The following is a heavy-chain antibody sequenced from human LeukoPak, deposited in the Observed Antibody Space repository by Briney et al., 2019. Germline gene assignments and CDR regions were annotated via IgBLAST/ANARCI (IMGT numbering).Heavy chain of an antibody. CDR2: IIPIFGTA. J-gene: IGHJ3*02. CDR3: ARSTIVVVIATPGAFDI. CDR1: GGTFSSYA. Sequence: ASVKVSCKASGGTFSSYAIGWVRQAPGQGLEWMGGIIPIFGTANYAQKFQGRVTITTDESTSTTYMELSSLRSEDTAMYYCARSTIVVVIATPGAFDIWGQGTMVTVSS. D-gene: IGHD2-21*01. V-gene: IGHV1-69*05.